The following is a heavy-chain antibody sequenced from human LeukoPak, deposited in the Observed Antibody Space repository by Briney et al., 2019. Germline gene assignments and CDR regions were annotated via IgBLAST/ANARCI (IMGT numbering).Heavy chain of an antibody. CDR3: ARGGGWFRNYYGMDV. CDR2: ISYDGSNK. V-gene: IGHV3-30-3*01. CDR1: GFTFSSYA. D-gene: IGHD6-19*01. Sequence: PGGSLRLSCAASGFTFSSYAMNWVRQAPGKGLEWVALISYDGSNKNYADSVKGRFTISRDNSKNTLYLQMNSLRAEDTAVYYCARGGGWFRNYYGMDVWGQGTTVTVSS. J-gene: IGHJ6*02.